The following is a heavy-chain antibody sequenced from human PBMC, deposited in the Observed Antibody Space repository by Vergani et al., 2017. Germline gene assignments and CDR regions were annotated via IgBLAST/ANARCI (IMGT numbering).Heavy chain of an antibody. D-gene: IGHD3-22*01. V-gene: IGHV4-59*01. J-gene: IGHJ3*02. CDR1: GGSISSYY. CDR3: AREGMIVVVFAFDI. CDR2: IYYSGST. Sequence: QVQLQESGPGLVKPSETLSLTCTVSGGSISSYYWSWIRQPPGKGLEWIGYIYYSGSTNYNPSLKSRVTISVDTSKNQFSLKLSSVTAADTAVYYCAREGMIVVVFAFDIWGQGTMVTVSS.